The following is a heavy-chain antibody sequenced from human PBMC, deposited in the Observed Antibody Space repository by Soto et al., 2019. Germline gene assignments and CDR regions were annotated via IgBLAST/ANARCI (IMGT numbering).Heavy chain of an antibody. J-gene: IGHJ6*02. CDR1: GFTLSTYE. CDR2: ISSGGGTI. D-gene: IGHD6-6*01. Sequence: GGSLRLSCAASGFTLSTYEMNWVRQAPGKGLEWVSYISSGGGTIYYADSVKGRFTLSRDNAKNSLYLQMNSLRAEDTAVYYCARDLEQLVPVYYYYGLDVWGQGTTVTAS. V-gene: IGHV3-48*03. CDR3: ARDLEQLVPVYYYYGLDV.